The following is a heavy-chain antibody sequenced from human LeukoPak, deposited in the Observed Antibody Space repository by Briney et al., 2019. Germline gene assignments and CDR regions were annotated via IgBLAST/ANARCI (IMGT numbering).Heavy chain of an antibody. D-gene: IGHD1-20*01. CDR3: XXXPNWNDDTIDY. CDR1: GFTFRVYV. V-gene: IGHV3-49*04. CDR2: IRRKAYGGIT. J-gene: IGHJ4*02. Sequence: PGGSLRLSCTASGFTFRVYVMSWVRQARGEGLEWVGFIRRKAYGGITEYGASVKGRFTISRDDSKIIAYLQMNSLETEDITVXXXXXXPNWNDDTIDYWGQGTLVTVSS.